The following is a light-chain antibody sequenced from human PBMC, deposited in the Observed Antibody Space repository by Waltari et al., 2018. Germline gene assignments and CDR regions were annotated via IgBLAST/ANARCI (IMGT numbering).Light chain of an antibody. J-gene: IGLJ2*01. CDR1: NSDVGTYNY. Sequence: QSALTQPASVSGSPGQSITISCTGGNSDVGTYNYVSWYQQYPGKAPKLVIHDVSSRPSGTSYRFSGSKSGNTASLTISGLQAEDEADYYCSSYTTSDVVVFGGGTKVTVL. V-gene: IGLV2-14*03. CDR3: SSYTTSDVVV. CDR2: DVS.